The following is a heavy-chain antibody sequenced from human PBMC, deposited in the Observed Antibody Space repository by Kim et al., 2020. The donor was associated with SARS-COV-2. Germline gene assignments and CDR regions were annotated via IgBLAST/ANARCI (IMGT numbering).Heavy chain of an antibody. V-gene: IGHV5-51*01. Sequence: YSPSFQGQVTISADKSISTAYLQWSSLKASDTAMYYCARRQQWLSGWFDPWGQGTLVTVSS. J-gene: IGHJ5*02. CDR3: ARRQQWLSGWFDP. D-gene: IGHD3-22*01.